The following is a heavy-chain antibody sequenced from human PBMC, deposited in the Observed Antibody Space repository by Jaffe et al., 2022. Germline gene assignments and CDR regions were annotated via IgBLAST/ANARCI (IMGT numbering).Heavy chain of an antibody. V-gene: IGHV3-21*01. CDR2: ISSSSSYI. CDR3: ARDSLGYCSSTSCYDAFDI. CDR1: GFTFSSYS. D-gene: IGHD2-2*01. J-gene: IGHJ3*02. Sequence: EVQLVESGGGLVKPGGSLRLSCAASGFTFSSYSMNWVRQAPGKGLEWVSSISSSSSYIYYADSVKGRFTISRDNAKNSLYLQMNSLRAEDTAVYYCARDSLGYCSSTSCYDAFDIWGQGTMVTVSS.